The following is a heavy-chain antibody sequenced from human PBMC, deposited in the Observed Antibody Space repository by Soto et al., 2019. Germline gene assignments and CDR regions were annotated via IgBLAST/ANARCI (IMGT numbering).Heavy chain of an antibody. CDR3: ARGRYALDY. CDR2: ISGSGNTI. J-gene: IGHJ4*02. CDR1: GFTLSDYY. V-gene: IGHV3-11*01. D-gene: IGHD3-16*01. Sequence: QVQLVESGGGLVKPGGSLRLSCAASGFTLSDYYMSWIRQAPGKGLEWVSHISGSGNTIDYADSVKGRFTISRDNAKNSLYLQMNSLRVDDTAVFYCARGRYALDYWGQGTRVTVSS.